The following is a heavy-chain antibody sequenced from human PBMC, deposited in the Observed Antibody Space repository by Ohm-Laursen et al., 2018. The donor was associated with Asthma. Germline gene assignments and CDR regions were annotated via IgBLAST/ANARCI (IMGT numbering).Heavy chain of an antibody. CDR3: ATLAARRQLDY. D-gene: IGHD6-6*01. Sequence: SLRLSCSASGVAFTDSWMSWVRQLPGGSLEWVAKINPLGYEKYYMDSVRGRFTVSRDNAKNSLYLQMNSLRAEDTALYYCATLAARRQLDYWGQGTLVTVSS. CDR2: INPLGYEK. V-gene: IGHV3-7*03. J-gene: IGHJ4*02. CDR1: GVAFTDSW.